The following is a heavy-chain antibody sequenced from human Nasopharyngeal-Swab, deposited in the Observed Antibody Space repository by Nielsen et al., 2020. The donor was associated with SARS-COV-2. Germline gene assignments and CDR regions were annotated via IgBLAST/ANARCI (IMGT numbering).Heavy chain of an antibody. CDR3: TTEEIVVIPAAIGG. V-gene: IGHV3-15*01. Sequence: GESLKISCSASGFTFSSYAMHWVRQAPGKGLEWVGRIKSKTDGGTTDYAAPVKGRFTISRDDSKNTLYLQMNSLKTEDTAVYYCTTEEIVVIPAAIGGWGQGTLVTVSS. D-gene: IGHD2-2*01. J-gene: IGHJ4*02. CDR1: GFTFSSYA. CDR2: IKSKTDGGTT.